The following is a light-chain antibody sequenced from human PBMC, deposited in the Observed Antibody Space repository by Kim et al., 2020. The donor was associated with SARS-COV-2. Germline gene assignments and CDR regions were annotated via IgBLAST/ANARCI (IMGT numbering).Light chain of an antibody. J-gene: IGLJ3*02. Sequence: QSVLTQQASTSGTPGQRVTISCSGSSSNIGSNPVNWYRQVPGTAPKILVYGTNQRPSGVPDRFSDSKSGTSASLAISGLQSEDEADYYCTAWDDSLNVWVFGGGTQLTVL. CDR3: TAWDDSLNVWV. CDR1: SSNIGSNP. V-gene: IGLV1-44*01. CDR2: GTN.